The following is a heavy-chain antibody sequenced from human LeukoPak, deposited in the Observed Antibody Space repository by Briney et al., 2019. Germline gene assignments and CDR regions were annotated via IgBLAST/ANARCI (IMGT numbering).Heavy chain of an antibody. V-gene: IGHV4-39*01. D-gene: IGHD2-15*01. J-gene: IGHJ4*02. CDR1: GASISSSSNY. CDR2: FCYSRGT. Sequence: SDTLSLTCTVSGASISSSSNYWRWVRQPPGKGLDWIGNFCYSRGTCYNPSLKSRLTLSADTSKNQFSLKLTSVTAADPAVYYCASSGGDYWGQGILVTVSS. CDR3: ASSGGDY.